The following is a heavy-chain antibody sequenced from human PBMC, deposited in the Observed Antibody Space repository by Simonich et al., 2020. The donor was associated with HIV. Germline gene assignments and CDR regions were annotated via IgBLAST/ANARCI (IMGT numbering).Heavy chain of an antibody. V-gene: IGHV3-7*01. CDR2: IKYDGSEK. J-gene: IGHJ4*02. Sequence: EVQLVESGGDLVQPGGSLRLSCAASGFTFSSYWMTWVRQAPGKGREWVANIKYDGSEKFYVDSVKGRFTISRDNAKNSLDLQMNSLRAEDTAVYYCATDLNWSGGWGQGTLVTVSS. CDR3: ATDLNWSGG. CDR1: GFTFSSYW. D-gene: IGHD1-1*01.